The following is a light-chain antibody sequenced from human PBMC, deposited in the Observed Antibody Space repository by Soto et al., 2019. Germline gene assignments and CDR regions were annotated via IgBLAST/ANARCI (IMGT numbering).Light chain of an antibody. V-gene: IGLV2-11*01. J-gene: IGLJ3*02. CDR1: SSDVGAYNY. Sequence: QSALTQPRSVSGSPGQSVTISCTGTSSDVGAYNYVSWYQQHPGKAPKLMIYYVNERPSGVPDRFSGSKSGNTASLTISGLQAEDEADYYCCSCAGTYSWVFGGGTQLTVL. CDR3: CSCAGTYSWV. CDR2: YVN.